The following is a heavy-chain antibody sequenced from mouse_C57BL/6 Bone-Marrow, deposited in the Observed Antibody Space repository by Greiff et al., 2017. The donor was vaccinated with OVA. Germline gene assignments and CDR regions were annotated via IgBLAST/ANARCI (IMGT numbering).Heavy chain of an antibody. CDR1: GYSITSGYY. Sequence: DVKLQESGPGLVKPSQSLSLTCSVTGYSITSGYYWNWIRQFPGNKLEWMGYISYDGSNNYNPSLKNRISITRDTSKNQFFLKLNSVTTEDTATYYCARVTTVVATHWYFDVWGTGTTVTVSS. J-gene: IGHJ1*03. CDR2: ISYDGSN. D-gene: IGHD1-1*01. V-gene: IGHV3-6*01. CDR3: ARVTTVVATHWYFDV.